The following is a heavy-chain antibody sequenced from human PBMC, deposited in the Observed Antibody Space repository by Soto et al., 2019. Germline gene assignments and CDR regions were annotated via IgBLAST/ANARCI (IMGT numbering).Heavy chain of an antibody. CDR3: ARGVGGATRRFDP. V-gene: IGHV1-69*02. J-gene: IGHJ5*02. Sequence: QVQLVQSGAEVKKPGSSVKVSCKASGATFSSYTISWVRQAPGQGLEWMGRIIPILGIANYAQKFQGRVTITADKSRSTAYMELSSLRSEDTAVYYCARGVGGATRRFDPWGQGTLVTVSS. D-gene: IGHD1-26*01. CDR1: GATFSSYT. CDR2: IIPILGIA.